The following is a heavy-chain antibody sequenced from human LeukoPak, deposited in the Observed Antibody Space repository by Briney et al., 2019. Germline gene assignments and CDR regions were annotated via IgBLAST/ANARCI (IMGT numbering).Heavy chain of an antibody. V-gene: IGHV3-21*01. J-gene: IGHJ4*02. D-gene: IGHD5-24*01. CDR2: ISSSSSYI. Sequence: SGGSLRLSCAASGFTLSSYSMNWVRQAPGKGLEWVSSISSSSSYIYYADSVKGRFTISRDNAKNSLYLQMNSLRAEDTAVYYCARGRPRWLSDYWGQGTLVTVSS. CDR1: GFTLSSYS. CDR3: ARGRPRWLSDY.